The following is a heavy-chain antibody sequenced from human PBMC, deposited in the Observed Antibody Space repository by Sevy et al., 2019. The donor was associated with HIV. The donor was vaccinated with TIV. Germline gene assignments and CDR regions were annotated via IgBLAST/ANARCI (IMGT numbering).Heavy chain of an antibody. V-gene: IGHV3-7*01. CDR2: IRPDGSDK. J-gene: IGHJ4*02. Sequence: RGCLRLSCAASGFTFSPYWMTWVRQAPGKGLERVANIRPDGSDKYYVDSVKGRFTISRDNAKNSLYLQMNSLRADDSAMYYCARGVGLDCWGQGALVSVSS. D-gene: IGHD1-26*01. CDR1: GFTFSPYW. CDR3: ARGVGLDC.